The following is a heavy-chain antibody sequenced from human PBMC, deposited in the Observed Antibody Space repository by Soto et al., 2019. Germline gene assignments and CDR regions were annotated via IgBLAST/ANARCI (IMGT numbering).Heavy chain of an antibody. CDR3: TTDSGYGHYLPGMDV. J-gene: IGHJ6*02. V-gene: IGHV3-15*07. D-gene: IGHD4-17*01. Sequence: EVQLVESGGGLVKPGGSLRLSCAASGFTFSNAWMNWVRQAPGKGLEWVGRIKSKTDGGTTDYAAPVKGRFTISRDDSKNTLYLQMNSLKTEDTAVYYCTTDSGYGHYLPGMDVWGQGTTVTVSS. CDR1: GFTFSNAW. CDR2: IKSKTDGGTT.